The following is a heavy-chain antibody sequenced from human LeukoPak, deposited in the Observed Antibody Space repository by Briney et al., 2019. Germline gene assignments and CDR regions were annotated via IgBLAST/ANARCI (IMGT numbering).Heavy chain of an antibody. CDR1: GGTFSSYA. CDR2: IIPIFGTA. D-gene: IGHD6-19*01. CDR3: ARDRVEYEVAGTGNFDY. Sequence: SVKVSCKASGGTFSSYAISWVRQAPGQGLEWMGGIIPIFGTANYAQKFQGRVTITADESTSTAYMELSSLRSEDTAVYYCARDRVEYEVAGTGNFDYWGQGTLVTVSS. J-gene: IGHJ4*02. V-gene: IGHV1-69*01.